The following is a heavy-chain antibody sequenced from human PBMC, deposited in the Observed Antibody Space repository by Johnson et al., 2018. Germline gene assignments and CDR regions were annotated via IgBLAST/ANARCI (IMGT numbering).Heavy chain of an antibody. CDR1: GFSFSNAW. Sequence: VRLVQSGGGLVKPGGSLRLSCAASGFSFSNAWMSWVRQAPGKGLEWVGRFNSKTDGGTTDYAAPVKGRFTISREDSKNMLYLQMNSLKTDDTTVYYCTKEKSITLVRGSIFDYYYMDVWGKGTTVTVSS. V-gene: IGHV3-15*01. CDR2: FNSKTDGGTT. D-gene: IGHD3-10*01. J-gene: IGHJ6*03. CDR3: TKEKSITLVRGSIFDYYYMDV.